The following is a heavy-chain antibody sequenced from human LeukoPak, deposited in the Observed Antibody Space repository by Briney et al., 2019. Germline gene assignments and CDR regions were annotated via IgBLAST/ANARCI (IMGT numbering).Heavy chain of an antibody. CDR2: INSDGSST. Sequence: GESLRLSCAASGFTFSSYWMHWVRQAPGKGLVWVSRINSDGSSTSYADSVKGRFTISRDNAKNTLYLQMNSLRAEDTAVYYCARDSSGWYHWFDPWGQGTLVIVSS. CDR1: GFTFSSYW. J-gene: IGHJ5*02. D-gene: IGHD6-19*01. CDR3: ARDSSGWYHWFDP. V-gene: IGHV3-74*01.